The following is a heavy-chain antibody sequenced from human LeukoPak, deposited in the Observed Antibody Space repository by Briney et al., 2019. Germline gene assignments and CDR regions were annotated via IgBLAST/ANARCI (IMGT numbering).Heavy chain of an antibody. CDR1: GFTVSSNY. CDR3: DRVLRYFDWTYSYGMDV. D-gene: IGHD3-9*01. J-gene: IGHJ6*02. CDR2: IYSGGST. V-gene: IGHV3-53*01. Sequence: GGSLTLSCAASGFTVSSNYMSWVRQAPGKGLEWVSVIYSGGSTYYADSVKGRFTISRDNSKNTQYLQMNSLRAEDTAVYSCDRVLRYFDWTYSYGMDVWGQGPTVTVSS.